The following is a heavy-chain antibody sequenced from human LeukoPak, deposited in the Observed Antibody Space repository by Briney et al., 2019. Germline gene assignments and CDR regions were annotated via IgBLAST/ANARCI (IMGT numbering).Heavy chain of an antibody. D-gene: IGHD6-13*01. CDR3: AREGRGIAAAANAYYYYGMDV. CDR2: ISAYNGNT. J-gene: IGHJ6*02. CDR1: GYTFTSYG. V-gene: IGHV1-18*01. Sequence: ASVKVSCKASGYTFTSYGISWVRQAPGQGLEWMGWISAYNGNTNYAQKLQGRVTMTTDTSTSTAYTELRSLRSDDTAVYYCAREGRGIAAAANAYYYYGMDVWGQGTTVTASS.